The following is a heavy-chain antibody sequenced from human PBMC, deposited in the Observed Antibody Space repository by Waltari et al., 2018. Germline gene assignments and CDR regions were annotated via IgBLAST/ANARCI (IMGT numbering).Heavy chain of an antibody. CDR3: TTDMVFTSGHFDH. CDR2: IKSKIDGETI. J-gene: IGHJ4*02. Sequence: EVQLVESGGGLVKPGGSLRLSCTASGFTFSSVWMHWVRQAPGQGLEWVGRIKSKIDGETIVYAAPVKGRFIISRDDSQNTAYVQMNSLKTEDTAVYYCTTDMVFTSGHFDHWGRGTLVTVSS. CDR1: GFTFSSVW. V-gene: IGHV3-15*07. D-gene: IGHD3-22*01.